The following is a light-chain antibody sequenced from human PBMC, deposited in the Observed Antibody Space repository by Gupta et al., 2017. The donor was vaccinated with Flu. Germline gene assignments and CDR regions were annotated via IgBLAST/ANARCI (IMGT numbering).Light chain of an antibody. Sequence: DIQMTQSPSNLSASVGDRVTITCRASQSISRGLAWYQQKPGKAPKLLIYKASTLESGVPSRFSGSGAGTEFTLTISSLQPDDLGTYYCQQYNNYWTFGQGTKVEIK. CDR2: KAS. CDR3: QQYNNYWT. J-gene: IGKJ1*01. V-gene: IGKV1-5*03. CDR1: QSISRG.